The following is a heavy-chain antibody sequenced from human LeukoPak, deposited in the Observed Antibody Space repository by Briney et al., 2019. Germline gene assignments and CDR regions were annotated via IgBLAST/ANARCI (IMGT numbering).Heavy chain of an antibody. CDR3: ARLGAGPTYYDFWSGYSSFYFDY. D-gene: IGHD3-3*01. J-gene: IGHJ4*02. CDR2: IHYSGNT. V-gene: IGHV4-39*01. CDR1: GGSTSSSNYY. Sequence: PSETLSLTCTVSGGSTSSSNYYWDWIRQPPGKGLEWIGGIHYSGNTYYNPSLKSRVTISVDTSKNQFSLKLSSVTAADTAVYYCARLGAGPTYYDFWSGYSSFYFDYWGQGTLVTVSS.